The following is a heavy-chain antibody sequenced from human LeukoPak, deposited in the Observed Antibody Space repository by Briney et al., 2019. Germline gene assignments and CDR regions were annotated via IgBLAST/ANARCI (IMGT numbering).Heavy chain of an antibody. CDR3: TNYTRDRRFYSFDY. Sequence: PSETLSLTCTVSGASMSNHYWSWMRQSPGKGLEWLGYIYYTGSTNYNPSFQSRVSMSLDTSKNQFSLRLSSVTATDTAVYYCTNYTRDRRFYSFDYWGQGALVTASS. D-gene: IGHD2-2*02. CDR2: IYYTGST. V-gene: IGHV4-59*08. J-gene: IGHJ4*02. CDR1: GASMSNHY.